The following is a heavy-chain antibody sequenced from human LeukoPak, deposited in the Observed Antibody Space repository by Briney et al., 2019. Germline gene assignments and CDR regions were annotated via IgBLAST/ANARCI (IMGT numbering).Heavy chain of an antibody. D-gene: IGHD6-19*01. V-gene: IGHV1-69*06. J-gene: IGHJ4*02. Sequence: SVKVSCKASGGTFSSYAISWVRQAPGQGLEWMGGIIPIFGTANYAQKFQGRVTITADKSTSTAYMELSSLRSEDTAVYYCARDLVAVAGYFDYWGQGTLVTVPS. CDR1: GGTFSSYA. CDR2: IIPIFGTA. CDR3: ARDLVAVAGYFDY.